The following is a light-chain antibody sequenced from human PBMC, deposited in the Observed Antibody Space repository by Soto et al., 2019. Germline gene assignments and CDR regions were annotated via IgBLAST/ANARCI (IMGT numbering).Light chain of an antibody. V-gene: IGKV4-1*01. J-gene: IGKJ1*01. CDR3: QQYYTTPWT. CDR2: WAS. CDR1: QSVLYSSNNKNY. Sequence: IVMTQSPDSLAVSLGARATINCKSSQSVLYSSNNKNYLAWYQQKPGQPPKALIYWASTRESGVPDRFSGSGSGTDFTLTISSLQAEDVAVYYCQQYYTTPWTFGQGTKVDIK.